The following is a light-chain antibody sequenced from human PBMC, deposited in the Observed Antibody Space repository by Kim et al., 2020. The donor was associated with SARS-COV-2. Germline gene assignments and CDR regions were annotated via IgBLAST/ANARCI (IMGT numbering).Light chain of an antibody. V-gene: IGKV2-28*01. CDR3: MQALQTPLG. J-gene: IGKJ2*03. Sequence: DIVMTQSPLSLPVTPGEPASISCRSSQSLLHSNGYNYLDWYLQKPGQSPQLLIYLGSNRASGVPDRFSGSGSDTDFTLKISRVEAEDVGVYCCMQALQTPLGFGQGTKLEI. CDR1: QSLLHSNGYNY. CDR2: LGS.